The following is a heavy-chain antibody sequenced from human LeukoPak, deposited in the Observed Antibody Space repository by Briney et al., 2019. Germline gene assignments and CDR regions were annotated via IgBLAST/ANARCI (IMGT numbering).Heavy chain of an antibody. CDR2: MNPNSGNT. J-gene: IGHJ3*02. D-gene: IGHD2-2*01. V-gene: IGHV1-8*03. CDR1: GYTFTSYD. Sequence: GASVKVSCKASGYTFTSYDINWVRQATGQGLEWMGWMNPNSGNTGYAQKFQGRVTITRNTSISTAYMELSSLRSEDTAVYYCARVCSSTSCSNDAFDIWGQGTMVTVSS. CDR3: ARVCSSTSCSNDAFDI.